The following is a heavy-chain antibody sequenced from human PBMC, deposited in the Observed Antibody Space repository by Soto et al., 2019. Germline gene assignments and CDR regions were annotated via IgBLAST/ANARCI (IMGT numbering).Heavy chain of an antibody. CDR3: AWGPYSSSPIRFDP. CDR2: IVVGSGNT. J-gene: IGHJ5*02. Sequence: SVKVACKASGFTFTSSAVQWVLQARGQRLEWIGWIVVGSGNTNYAQKFQERVTITRDMSTSTAYMELSSLRSEDTAVYYCAWGPYSSSPIRFDPWGQGTLVTVSS. V-gene: IGHV1-58*01. CDR1: GFTFTSSA. D-gene: IGHD6-6*01.